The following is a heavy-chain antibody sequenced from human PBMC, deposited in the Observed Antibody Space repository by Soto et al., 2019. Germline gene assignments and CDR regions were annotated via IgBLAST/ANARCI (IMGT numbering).Heavy chain of an antibody. D-gene: IGHD2-8*01. J-gene: IGHJ1*01. CDR3: AKDWGYCTNDGCYEYFQD. Sequence: VQLLESGGGLVQPGGSLRLSCAASGFIFNTYAMSWVRQAPGKGLEWVSVISGSGDNTYYTDSVKGRFTISRDNSKNTLYLQMNSLRAEDTAVYYCAKDWGYCTNDGCYEYFQDWGQGTLLTVSS. CDR2: ISGSGDNT. V-gene: IGHV3-23*01. CDR1: GFIFNTYA.